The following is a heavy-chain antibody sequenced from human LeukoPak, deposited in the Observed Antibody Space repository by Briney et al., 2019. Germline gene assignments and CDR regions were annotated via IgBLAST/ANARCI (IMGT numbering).Heavy chain of an antibody. CDR1: GGSISSGDYY. D-gene: IGHD3-10*01. Sequence: SETLSLTCTVSGGSISSGDYYWSWIRQPPGKGLEWIGYIYYSGSTYYNPSLKSRVTISVDTSKNQFSLKLSSVTAADTAVYYCARGHRGVRVFDPWGQGTLVTVSS. V-gene: IGHV4-30-4*01. CDR3: ARGHRGVRVFDP. J-gene: IGHJ5*02. CDR2: IYYSGST.